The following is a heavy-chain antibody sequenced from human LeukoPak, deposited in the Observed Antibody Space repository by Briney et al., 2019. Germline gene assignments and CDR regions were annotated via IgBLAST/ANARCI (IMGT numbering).Heavy chain of an antibody. V-gene: IGHV7-4-1*02. CDR3: ASYSRGWLYYFDY. Sequence: ASVKVSCKASGYTFTSYAMNWVRQAPGQGLEWMGWIYTNTGNPTYAQGFTGRFVFSLDTSVSTAYLQISSLKAEDTAVYYCASYSRGWLYYFDYWGQGTLVTVSS. CDR2: IYTNTGNP. CDR1: GYTFTSYA. D-gene: IGHD6-19*01. J-gene: IGHJ4*02.